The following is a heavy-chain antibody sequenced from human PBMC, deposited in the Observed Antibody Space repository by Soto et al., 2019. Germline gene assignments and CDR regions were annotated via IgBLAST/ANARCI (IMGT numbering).Heavy chain of an antibody. CDR2: ISAYNGNT. V-gene: IGHV1-18*03. D-gene: IGHD6-13*01. Sequence: QVQLVQSGAEVKKPGASVKVSCKASGYTFTSYGISWVRQAPGQGLEWMGWISAYNGNTNYAQKLQGRVTMTTDTSTSTAYMELRSLRSDDMAVYYCARGSSSWYGEVGSNYLYYFDYWGQGTLVTVSS. J-gene: IGHJ4*02. CDR3: ARGSSSWYGEVGSNYLYYFDY. CDR1: GYTFTSYG.